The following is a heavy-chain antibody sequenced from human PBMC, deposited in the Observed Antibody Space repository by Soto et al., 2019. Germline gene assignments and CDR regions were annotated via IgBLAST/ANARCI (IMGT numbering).Heavy chain of an antibody. Sequence: SETLSLTCTVSGGSVSSGSYYWSWIRQPPGKGLEWIGYIYYSGSTYYNPSLKSRVTISVDTSKNQFSLKLSSVTAADTAVYYCARAPDPYYYDSSGYFGAFDIWGQGTMVTVSS. CDR3: ARAPDPYYYDSSGYFGAFDI. CDR1: GGSVSSGSYY. CDR2: IYYSGST. D-gene: IGHD3-22*01. V-gene: IGHV4-31*03. J-gene: IGHJ3*02.